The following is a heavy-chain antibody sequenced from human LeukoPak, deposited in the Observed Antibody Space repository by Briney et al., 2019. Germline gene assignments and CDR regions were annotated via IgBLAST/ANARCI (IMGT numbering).Heavy chain of an antibody. D-gene: IGHD2-2*01. CDR1: GYTFTSYY. CDR3: ARDFPCLGCSSISGDGGFDP. CDR2: INTSGGST. J-gene: IGHJ5*02. V-gene: IGHV1-46*01. Sequence: ASVKVSCKASGYTFTSYYMHWVRQAPGQGLEWMGIINTSGGSTSYAQKFQGRVTMTRDMSTSTVYMELSSLRSEDTAVYYCARDFPCLGCSSISGDGGFDPWGQGTLVTVSS.